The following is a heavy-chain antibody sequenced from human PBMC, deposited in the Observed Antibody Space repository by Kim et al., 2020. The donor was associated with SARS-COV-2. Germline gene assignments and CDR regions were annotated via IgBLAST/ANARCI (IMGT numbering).Heavy chain of an antibody. Sequence: GGSLRLSCAASGFTFSSYWMSWVRQAPGKGLEWVANIKQDGSEKYYVDSVKVRFTISRDNAKNSLYLQMNSLRAEDTAVYYCARDRGYSSSPKPIRNRYFDLWGRGTLVTVSS. V-gene: IGHV3-7*03. CDR2: IKQDGSEK. CDR1: GFTFSSYW. J-gene: IGHJ2*01. CDR3: ARDRGYSSSPKPIRNRYFDL. D-gene: IGHD6-13*01.